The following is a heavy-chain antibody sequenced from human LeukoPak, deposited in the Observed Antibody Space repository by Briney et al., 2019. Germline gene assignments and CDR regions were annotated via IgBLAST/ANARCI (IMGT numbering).Heavy chain of an antibody. Sequence: PGGSLTLSCAASGFTFHDYAMHWVRQVPGKGLEWVALIHGDGDRTNYADSVKGRFSIYRDNSKNTLFLQMNSLRADDSAFYFCARYALDRMYYYFDSWGQGTLVTVSS. V-gene: IGHV3-43*02. J-gene: IGHJ4*02. D-gene: IGHD1-1*01. CDR3: ARYALDRMYYYFDS. CDR2: IHGDGDRT. CDR1: GFTFHDYA.